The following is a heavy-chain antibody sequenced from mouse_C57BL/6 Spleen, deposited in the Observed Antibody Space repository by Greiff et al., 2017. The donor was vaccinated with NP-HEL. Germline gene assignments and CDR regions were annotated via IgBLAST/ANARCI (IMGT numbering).Heavy chain of an antibody. V-gene: IGHV1-26*01. J-gene: IGHJ1*03. Sequence: EVQLQQSGPELVKPGASVKISCKASGYTFTDYYMNWVKQSHGKSLEWIGDINPNNGGTSYNQKFKGKATLTVDKSSSTAYMELRSLTSEDSAVYYCALVERWYFDVWGTGTTVTVSS. CDR2: INPNNGGT. CDR1: GYTFTDYY. D-gene: IGHD1-1*02. CDR3: ALVERWYFDV.